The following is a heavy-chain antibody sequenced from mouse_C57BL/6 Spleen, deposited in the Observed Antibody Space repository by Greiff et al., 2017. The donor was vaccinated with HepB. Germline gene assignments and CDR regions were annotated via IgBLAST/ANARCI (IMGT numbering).Heavy chain of an antibody. Sequence: QVQLQQPGAELVRPGSSVKLSCKASGYTFTSYWMHWVKQRPLQGLEWIGNIDPSDSETHYNQKFKDKATLTVDKSSSTAYMQLSSLTSEDSAVYYCARETGTGFAYWGQGTLVTVSA. CDR3: ARETGTGFAY. CDR2: IDPSDSET. D-gene: IGHD4-1*01. V-gene: IGHV1-52*01. J-gene: IGHJ3*01. CDR1: GYTFTSYW.